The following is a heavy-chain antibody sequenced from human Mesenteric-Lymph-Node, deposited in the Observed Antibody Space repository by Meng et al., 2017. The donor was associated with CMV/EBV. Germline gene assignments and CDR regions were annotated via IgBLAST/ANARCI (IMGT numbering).Heavy chain of an antibody. Sequence: DTFSSYAISWVRQAPGQGLEWMGRINPNNGETNYAQKFQGRVTLTRDTSITTAYMELTSLRSDDTAVYFCANDVGRDCSSGNCDFSLWGQGTLVTVSS. CDR2: INPNNGET. V-gene: IGHV1-2*06. CDR3: ANDVGRDCSSGNCDFSL. D-gene: IGHD2-15*01. J-gene: IGHJ4*02. CDR1: DTFSSYA.